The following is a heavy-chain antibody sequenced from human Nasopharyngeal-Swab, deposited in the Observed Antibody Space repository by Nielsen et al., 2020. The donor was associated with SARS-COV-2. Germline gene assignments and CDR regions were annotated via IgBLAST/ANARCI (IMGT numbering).Heavy chain of an antibody. CDR3: ARSYDFWSGYYRYYYYGMDV. Sequence: RQAPGKALEWLAHIFSNDEKSYSTSLKSRLTISKDTSKSQMVLTMTNMDPVDTATYYCARSYDFWSGYYRYYYYGMDVWGQGTTVTVSS. D-gene: IGHD3-3*01. CDR2: IFSNDEK. V-gene: IGHV2-26*01. J-gene: IGHJ6*02.